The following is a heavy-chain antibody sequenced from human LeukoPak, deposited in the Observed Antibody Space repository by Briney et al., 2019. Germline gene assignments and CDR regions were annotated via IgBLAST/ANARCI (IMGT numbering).Heavy chain of an antibody. CDR2: ISSSSSYI. V-gene: IGHV3-21*01. CDR3: ARDTASMGGFDY. Sequence: GGSLRLSCAASGFTFSSYSMNWVRQAPGKGLEWVSSISSSSSYIYYADSVKGRFTISRDNAKNSLYPQMNSLRAEDTAVYYCARDTASMGGFDYWGQGTLVTVSS. J-gene: IGHJ4*02. D-gene: IGHD1-26*01. CDR1: GFTFSSYS.